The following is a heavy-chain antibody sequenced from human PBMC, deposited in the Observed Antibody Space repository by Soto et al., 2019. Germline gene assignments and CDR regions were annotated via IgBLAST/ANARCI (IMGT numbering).Heavy chain of an antibody. CDR1: GFTFGSYA. CDR2: ISGSGGTT. D-gene: IGHD6-13*01. V-gene: IGHV3-23*01. Sequence: GGSLRLSCAASGFTFGSYAMSWVRQAPGRGLEWVSAISGSGGTTYYADSVKGRFTISRDNSKNTLYLQMNSLGAEDTAVYYCAKGPPPPYSSTWYYFDSWGQGILVTVSS. J-gene: IGHJ4*02. CDR3: AKGPPPPYSSTWYYFDS.